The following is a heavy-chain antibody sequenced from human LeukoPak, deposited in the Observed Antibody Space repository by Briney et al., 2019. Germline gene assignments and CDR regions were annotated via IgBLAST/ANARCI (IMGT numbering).Heavy chain of an antibody. CDR1: GFTFSSYA. Sequence: GGSLRLSCAASGFTFSSYAMSWVRQAPGKGLEWVSAISGSGGSTYYADSVKGRFTISRDNSKNTLYLQMNSLRAGDTAVYYCARELGYSTALDIWGQGTMVTVSS. CDR3: ARELGYSTALDI. V-gene: IGHV3-23*01. J-gene: IGHJ3*02. D-gene: IGHD5-18*01. CDR2: ISGSGGST.